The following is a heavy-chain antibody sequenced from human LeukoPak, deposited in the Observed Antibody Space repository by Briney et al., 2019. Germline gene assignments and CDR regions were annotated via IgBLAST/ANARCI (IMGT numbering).Heavy chain of an antibody. CDR2: IYTSGST. D-gene: IGHD3-22*01. Sequence: SETLSLTCTVSGGSISSNYWSWIRQPPGKGLEWIGYIYTSGSTNYNPSLKSRVTISVDTSKNQFSLKLSSVTAADTAVYYCARDKSLHYYDSSGLDPWGQGTLVTVSS. CDR3: ARDKSLHYYDSSGLDP. J-gene: IGHJ5*02. CDR1: GGSISSNY. V-gene: IGHV4-4*09.